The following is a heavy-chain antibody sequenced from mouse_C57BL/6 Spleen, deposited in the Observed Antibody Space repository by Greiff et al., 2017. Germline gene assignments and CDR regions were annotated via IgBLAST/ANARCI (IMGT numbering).Heavy chain of an antibody. V-gene: IGHV10-1*01. CDR3: VRQNDGCWFAY. CDR2: IRSKSNNYAT. J-gene: IGHJ3*01. Sequence: EVKVVESGGGLVQPKGSLKLSCAASGFSFNTYAMNWVRQAPGKGLEWVARIRSKSNNYATYYADSVKDRFTISRDDSESMLYLQMNNLKTEDTAMYYCVRQNDGCWFAYWGQGTLVTVSA. CDR1: GFSFNTYA. D-gene: IGHD2-12*01.